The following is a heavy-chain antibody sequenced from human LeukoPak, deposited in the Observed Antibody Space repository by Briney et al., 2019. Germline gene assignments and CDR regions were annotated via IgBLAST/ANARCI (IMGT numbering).Heavy chain of an antibody. J-gene: IGHJ5*02. V-gene: IGHV4-39*07. CDR1: GGSISSSRYY. D-gene: IGHD1-7*01. CDR2: IYYSGST. Sequence: SETLSLTCTVSGGSISSSRYYWGWIRQPPGKGLEWIGSIYYSGSTYYNPSLQSRVTISIDTSKNQFSLKLSSVTAADTAVYYCARDGPQGGTNWFDPWGQGTLVTVSS. CDR3: ARDGPQGGTNWFDP.